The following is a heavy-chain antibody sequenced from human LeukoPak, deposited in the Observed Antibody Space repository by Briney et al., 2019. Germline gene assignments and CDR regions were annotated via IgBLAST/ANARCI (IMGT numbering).Heavy chain of an antibody. CDR2: ISGSGGST. V-gene: IGHV3-23*01. CDR3: AKKEEHYYDSSGYYYVY. D-gene: IGHD3-22*01. Sequence: GGSLRLSCAASGFTFSSYAMSSVRQAPGKGLEWVSAISGSGGSTYYADSVKGRFTISRDNSKNTLYLQMNSLRAEDTVVYYCAKKEEHYYDSSGYYYVYWGQGTLVTVSS. J-gene: IGHJ4*02. CDR1: GFTFSSYA.